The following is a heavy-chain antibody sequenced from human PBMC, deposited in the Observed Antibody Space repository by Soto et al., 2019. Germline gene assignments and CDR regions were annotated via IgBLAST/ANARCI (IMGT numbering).Heavy chain of an antibody. D-gene: IGHD3-3*01. V-gene: IGHV1-18*03. CDR2: ISAYNGNT. CDR1: GYTFTSYG. CDR3: ARGNYDFWSGYFNRYSP. Sequence: QVQLVQSGAEVKKPGASVKVSCKASGYTFTSYGISWVRQAPGQGLEWMGWISAYNGNTNYAQKLQGRVTITKDTSTSTAHMELRSLKSDDMNVYNCARGNYDFWSGYFNRYSPWGQRTLVTGPS. J-gene: IGHJ5*02.